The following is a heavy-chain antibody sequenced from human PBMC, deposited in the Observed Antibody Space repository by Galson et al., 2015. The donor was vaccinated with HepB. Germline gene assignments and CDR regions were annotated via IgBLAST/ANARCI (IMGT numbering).Heavy chain of an antibody. D-gene: IGHD2/OR15-2a*01. Sequence: SLRLSCAASGFTFSHFGMHWVRQAPGKGLEWVAVITYDGSGKYYADSVKGRFTISRDNSKNTLYLQIDRLSAEDTAVYYCTDFEVNWGQGTLVTVSS. J-gene: IGHJ4*02. CDR1: GFTFSHFG. CDR3: TDFEVN. V-gene: IGHV3-30*04. CDR2: ITYDGSGK.